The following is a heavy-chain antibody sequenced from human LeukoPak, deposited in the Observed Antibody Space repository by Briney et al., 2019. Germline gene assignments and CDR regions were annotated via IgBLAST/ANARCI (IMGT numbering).Heavy chain of an antibody. V-gene: IGHV3-23*01. CDR1: GFAFSNYA. D-gene: IGHD2-2*01. CDR3: AKPPRYCSSTSCSYFDY. Sequence: GGSLRLSCAASGFAFSNYAMSWVRQAPGKGLEWVSAIGGGGGSTYYADSVKGRFTISRDNSKNTLYLQMNSLRAEDTAVYYCAKPPRYCSSTSCSYFDYWGQGTLVTVSS. J-gene: IGHJ4*02. CDR2: IGGGGGST.